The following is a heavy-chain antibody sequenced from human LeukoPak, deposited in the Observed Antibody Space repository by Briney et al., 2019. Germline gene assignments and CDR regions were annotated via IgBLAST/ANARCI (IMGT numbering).Heavy chain of an antibody. CDR1: GYTFTSYG. V-gene: IGHV1-18*01. D-gene: IGHD3-22*01. Sequence: ASVKVSCKASGYTFTSYGISWVRQAPGQGLEWMGMISSDAGSTTYAQAFQGRVTMTRDTSSSTIYMELSSLRSEDTAVFYCARGVYYYHSGGYYDFDYWGQGTLVTVSS. CDR2: ISSDAGST. J-gene: IGHJ4*02. CDR3: ARGVYYYHSGGYYDFDY.